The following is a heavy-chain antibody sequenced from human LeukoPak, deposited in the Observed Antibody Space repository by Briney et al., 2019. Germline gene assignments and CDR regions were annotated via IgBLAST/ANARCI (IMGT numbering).Heavy chain of an antibody. Sequence: PGRSLRLSCAASGFTFSSYGMHWVRQAPGKGLEWVAVISYDGSNKYYADSVKGRFTISRDNSKNTLYLQMNSLRAEDTAVYYCAKEGDTAMVTAFDYWGQGTLVTVSS. CDR3: AKEGDTAMVTAFDY. CDR2: ISYDGSNK. CDR1: GFTFSSYG. D-gene: IGHD5-18*01. J-gene: IGHJ4*02. V-gene: IGHV3-30*18.